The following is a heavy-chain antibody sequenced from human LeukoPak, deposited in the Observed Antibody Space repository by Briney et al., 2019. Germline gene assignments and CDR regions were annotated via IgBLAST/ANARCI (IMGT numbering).Heavy chain of an antibody. J-gene: IGHJ5*02. D-gene: IGHD3-16*01. CDR3: AGSLGACEFDP. CDR1: GYTFTSYG. CDR2: ISAYNGNT. V-gene: IGHV1-18*01. Sequence: ASVKVSCKASGYTFTSYGISWVGQAPGQGLEWMGWISAYNGNTNYAQKLQSRVTMTTDTSMSTAYMELRSLTSDDTAVYYCAGSLGACEFDPWGQGTLVTVSS.